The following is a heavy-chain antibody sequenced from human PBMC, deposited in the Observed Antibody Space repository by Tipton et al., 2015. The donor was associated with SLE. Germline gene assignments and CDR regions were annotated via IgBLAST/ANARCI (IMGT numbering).Heavy chain of an antibody. J-gene: IGHJ4*02. CDR2: IYSSGRT. Sequence: TLSLTCTVSGGSISTGGDSWGWIRQPPGKGLEWIGNIYSSGRTYDNPSLKSRITMSVDTSKNKFSLNLGSVTAADTAVYYCARGGDPDYFDYWGQGTLVTVSS. CDR1: GGSISTGGDS. CDR3: ARGGDPDYFDY. V-gene: IGHV4-39*07.